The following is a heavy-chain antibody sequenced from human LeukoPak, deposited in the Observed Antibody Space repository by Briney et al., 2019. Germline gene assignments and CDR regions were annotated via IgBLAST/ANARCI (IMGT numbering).Heavy chain of an antibody. CDR2: ISSTGSTT. J-gene: IGHJ4*02. V-gene: IGHV3-48*03. Sequence: GGSLRLSCTASGFTFSSYEMNWVRQAPGKGLEWVSYISSTGSTTYYADSVKGRFTISRDNAKNSLNLQMTSLRADDTAVYYCARDAYGSGREWDYWGQGTLDTVSS. D-gene: IGHD3-10*01. CDR1: GFTFSSYE. CDR3: ARDAYGSGREWDY.